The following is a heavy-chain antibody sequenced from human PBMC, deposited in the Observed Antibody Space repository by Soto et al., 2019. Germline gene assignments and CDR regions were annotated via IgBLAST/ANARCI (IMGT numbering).Heavy chain of an antibody. CDR1: GGSISSSRSY. J-gene: IGHJ5*02. D-gene: IGHD2-2*02. V-gene: IGHV4-39*01. Sequence: PWETLSLTCIVSGGSISSSRSYWGWIRQPPGMGLEWIGSIYYSGSTYYNRSLKSRVTISVDTSKNQFSLKLTSVTASDTAVYYCARHIVVVPAAISWFDPWGQGTQVTVSS. CDR2: IYYSGST. CDR3: ARHIVVVPAAISWFDP.